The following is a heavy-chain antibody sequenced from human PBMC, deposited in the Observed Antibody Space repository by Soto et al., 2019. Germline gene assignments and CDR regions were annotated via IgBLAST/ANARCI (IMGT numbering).Heavy chain of an antibody. J-gene: IGHJ5*02. CDR1: GGSFSGYY. Sequence: SETLSLTCAVYGGSFSGYYWSWIRQPPGKWLEWIGEINHSGSTNYNPSLKSRVTISVDTSKNQFSLKLSSVTAADTAVYYCARGRGRITIFGVVINSALSNWFDPWGQGXLVTVYS. V-gene: IGHV4-34*01. D-gene: IGHD3-3*01. CDR2: INHSGST. CDR3: ARGRGRITIFGVVINSALSNWFDP.